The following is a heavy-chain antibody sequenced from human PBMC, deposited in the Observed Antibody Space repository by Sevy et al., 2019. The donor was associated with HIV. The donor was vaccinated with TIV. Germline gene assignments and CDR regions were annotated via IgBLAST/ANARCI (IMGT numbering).Heavy chain of an antibody. CDR1: GFTVSSNY. CDR3: ATTGHSSSWYLHYGMDV. D-gene: IGHD6-13*01. Sequence: GGSLRLSCAASGFTVSSNYMSWVRQAPGKGLEWVSVIYSGGSTYYADSVKGRFTISRDNSKNTLYLHMNSLRAEDTAVYYCATTGHSSSWYLHYGMDVWGQGTTVTVSS. V-gene: IGHV3-53*01. J-gene: IGHJ6*02. CDR2: IYSGGST.